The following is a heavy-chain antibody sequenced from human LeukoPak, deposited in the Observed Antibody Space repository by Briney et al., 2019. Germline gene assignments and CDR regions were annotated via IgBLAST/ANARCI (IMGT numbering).Heavy chain of an antibody. D-gene: IGHD2-2*01. CDR3: ARVEYCSSTSCYVTVGNWFDP. CDR2: ISHTGST. CDR1: GGSVFSGSHY. J-gene: IGHJ5*02. V-gene: IGHV4-61*01. Sequence: SETLSLTCTVSGGSVFSGSHYWSWIRQPPGKGLEWIGYISHTGSTNYNPSLKSRVTISVDKSKNQFSLKLSSVTAADTAVYYCARVEYCSSTSCYVTVGNWFDPWGQGTLVTVSS.